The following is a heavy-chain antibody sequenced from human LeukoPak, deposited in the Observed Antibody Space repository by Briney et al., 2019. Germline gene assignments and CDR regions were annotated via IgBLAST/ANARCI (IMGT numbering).Heavy chain of an antibody. J-gene: IGHJ3*02. CDR1: GGSISGDH. V-gene: IGHV4-59*08. CDR3: ARRNDFDI. CDR2: IYYSGNT. Sequence: PSETLSLTCTVSGGSISGDHWNWIRQPPGKGLEWIGNIYYSGNTNYTPSLKSRVTISVDTSKNQFSLKSSSVTAADTAVYYCARRNDFDIWGQGTMVTVSS.